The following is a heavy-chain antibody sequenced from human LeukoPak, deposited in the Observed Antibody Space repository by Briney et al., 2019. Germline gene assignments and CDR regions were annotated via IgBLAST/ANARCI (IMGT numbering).Heavy chain of an antibody. D-gene: IGHD5-18*01. CDR2: ISGSGGST. V-gene: IGHV3-23*01. CDR1: GFTFSSYA. Sequence: GGSLRLSCAASGFTFSSYAMSWVRQAPGKGLEWVSAISGSGGSTYYADSVKGRFTISRDNSKNTLYLQMNSLRAEDTAVYYCARMRGYSLGYWYLDLWGRGTLVTVSS. J-gene: IGHJ2*01. CDR3: ARMRGYSLGYWYLDL.